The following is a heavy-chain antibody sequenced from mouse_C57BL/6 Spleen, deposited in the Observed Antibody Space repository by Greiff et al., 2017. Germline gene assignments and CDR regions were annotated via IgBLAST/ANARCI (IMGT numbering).Heavy chain of an antibody. D-gene: IGHD1-1*01. J-gene: IGHJ1*03. V-gene: IGHV3-6*01. CDR1: GYSITSGYY. CDR2: ISYDGSN. CDR3: ARGGSSYEYFDV. Sequence: ESGPGLVKPSQSLSLTCSVTGYSITSGYYWNWIRQFPGNKLEWMGYISYDGSNNYNPSLQNRSSITRDTSKNQFILNLNSVTTEDTATYYCARGGSSYEYFDVWGTGTTVTVSS.